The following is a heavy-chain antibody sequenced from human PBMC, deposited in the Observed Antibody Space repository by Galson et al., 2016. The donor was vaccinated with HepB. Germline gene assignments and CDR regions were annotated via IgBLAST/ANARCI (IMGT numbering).Heavy chain of an antibody. Sequence: SLRLSCAASGFTFSTYNMNWVRQTPGKGLEWVSSISGSGSYLYYADSVKGRFTIPRDNANNSLYLHLSSLRAEDAVVYYCSRDLRNVERPDLTYYYGMDVWGQGTTVTVSS. CDR1: GFTFSTYN. CDR2: ISGSGSYL. J-gene: IGHJ6*02. D-gene: IGHD1-1*01. V-gene: IGHV3-21*01. CDR3: SRDLRNVERPDLTYYYGMDV.